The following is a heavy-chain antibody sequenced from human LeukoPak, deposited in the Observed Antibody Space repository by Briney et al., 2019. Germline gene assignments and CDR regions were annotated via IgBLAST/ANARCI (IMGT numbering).Heavy chain of an antibody. D-gene: IGHD1-26*01. Sequence: GGSLRLSCVASGFTFSSYAMSWVRQAPGKGLEWVSAISGSGGSTYYADSVKGRFTISRDNSKNTLYLQMNSLRAEDTAVYYCAKDGGSYPSHFDYWGQGTLVTVSS. CDR2: ISGSGGST. CDR1: GFTFSSYA. CDR3: AKDGGSYPSHFDY. V-gene: IGHV3-23*01. J-gene: IGHJ4*02.